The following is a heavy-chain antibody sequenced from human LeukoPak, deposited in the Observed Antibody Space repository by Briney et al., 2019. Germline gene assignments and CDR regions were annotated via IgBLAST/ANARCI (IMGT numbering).Heavy chain of an antibody. J-gene: IGHJ4*02. V-gene: IGHV1-69*13. CDR1: GYTFTGYY. D-gene: IGHD2-15*01. CDR2: IIPIFGTA. Sequence: SVKVSCKASGYTFTGYYMHWVRQAPGQGLEWMGGIIPIFGTANYAQKFQGRVTITADESTSTAYMELSRLRSDDTAVYYCARVATGNDYWGQGTLVTVSS. CDR3: ARVATGNDY.